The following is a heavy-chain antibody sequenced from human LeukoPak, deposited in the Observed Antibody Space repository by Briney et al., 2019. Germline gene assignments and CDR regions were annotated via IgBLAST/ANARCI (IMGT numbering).Heavy chain of an antibody. Sequence: ASVKVSCNISGYTLTDFSMHWVRQAPGKGLEWMGGFNREDDEPIYAPHFRGRVTVTEDTSTDTAYMELSSLRSEDTAVYYCATLDSYYDNSGRPLIPDWGQGTLVNVSS. D-gene: IGHD3-22*01. CDR3: ATLDSYYDNSGRPLIPD. V-gene: IGHV1-24*01. CDR2: FNREDDEP. CDR1: GYTLTDFS. J-gene: IGHJ4*02.